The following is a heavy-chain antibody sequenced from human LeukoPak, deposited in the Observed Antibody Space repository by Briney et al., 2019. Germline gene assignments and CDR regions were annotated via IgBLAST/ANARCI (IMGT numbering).Heavy chain of an antibody. J-gene: IGHJ3*02. CDR2: INTYNGST. V-gene: IGHV1-18*01. D-gene: IGHD2-21*02. CDR1: GYTFSRYG. Sequence: ASVKVSCKASGYTFSRYGISWVRQAPGQGLEWMGWINTYNGSTNYAQKLQGRVTMTTDTSTSTAYMELRSLRSDDTAVYYCARRGRIVMVTAIPKDDAFDIWGQGTMVTVSS. CDR3: ARRGRIVMVTAIPKDDAFDI.